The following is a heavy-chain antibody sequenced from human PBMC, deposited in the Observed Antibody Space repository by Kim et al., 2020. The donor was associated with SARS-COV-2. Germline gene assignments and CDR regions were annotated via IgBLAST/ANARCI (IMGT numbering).Heavy chain of an antibody. J-gene: IGHJ5*02. Sequence: PSLKRRITISVDTPKNQFSLKLSSVPAADTAVYYCARGRHQLWLHWFDPWGQGTLVTVSS. CDR3: ARGRHQLWLHWFDP. V-gene: IGHV4-34*01. D-gene: IGHD5-18*01.